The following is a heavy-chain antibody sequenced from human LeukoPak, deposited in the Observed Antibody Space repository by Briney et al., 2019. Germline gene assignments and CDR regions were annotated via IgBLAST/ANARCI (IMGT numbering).Heavy chain of an antibody. D-gene: IGHD3-10*01. CDR1: GFTFSSYS. Sequence: PGGSLRLSCAASGFTFSSYSMNWVRQAPGKGLEWVSSISSSSSYIYYADSVKGRFTISRDNAKNSLYLQMNSLRAEDTAVYYCAREADPGHYYGSGGNYYYYYMDVWGKGTTVTVSS. CDR2: ISSSSSYI. J-gene: IGHJ6*03. V-gene: IGHV3-21*01. CDR3: AREADPGHYYGSGGNYYYYYMDV.